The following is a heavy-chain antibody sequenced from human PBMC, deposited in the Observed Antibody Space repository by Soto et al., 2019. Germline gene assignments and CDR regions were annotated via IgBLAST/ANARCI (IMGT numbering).Heavy chain of an antibody. J-gene: IGHJ4*02. CDR3: ARDVTAMEALYYYDT. D-gene: IGHD5-18*01. CDR1: GGTLNTYT. V-gene: IGHV1-69*08. Sequence: QLQLVQSGAAVKKPGSSVKVSCKASGGTLNTYTISWVRQAPGQGLEWMGSILPFLGSTNYAKKFQGRVTITADQSTSTMELSSLRSEDTAVYLCARDVTAMEALYYYDTWGQGSLVTVSS. CDR2: ILPFLGST.